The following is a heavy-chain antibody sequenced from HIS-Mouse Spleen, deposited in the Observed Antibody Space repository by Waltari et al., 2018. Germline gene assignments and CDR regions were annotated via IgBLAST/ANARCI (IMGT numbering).Heavy chain of an antibody. V-gene: IGHV3-30-3*01. CDR2: ISYDGSNK. Sequence: QVQLVESGGGVVQPGGSLGLPCAASGFPSSSYAMHWVRQAPGKGLEWVAVISYDGSNKYYADSVKGRFTISRDNSKNTLYLQMNSLRAEDTAVYYCARDHSGWYFDYWGQGTLVTVSS. CDR1: GFPSSSYA. J-gene: IGHJ4*02. CDR3: ARDHSGWYFDY. D-gene: IGHD6-19*01.